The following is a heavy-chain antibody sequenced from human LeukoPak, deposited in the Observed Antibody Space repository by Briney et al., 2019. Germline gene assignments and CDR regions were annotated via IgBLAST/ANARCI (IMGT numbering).Heavy chain of an antibody. Sequence: PGGSLRLSCAASGFTFSSYWMYWVRQAPGKRLEWVSYISSGSTYTNYADSVEGRFTISRDNAKNSLYLQMNSLRAEDTAVYYCARGDYGGDYFDYWGQGTLVTVSS. CDR3: ARGDYGGDYFDY. J-gene: IGHJ4*02. D-gene: IGHD4-23*01. V-gene: IGHV3-11*05. CDR2: ISSGSTYT. CDR1: GFTFSSYW.